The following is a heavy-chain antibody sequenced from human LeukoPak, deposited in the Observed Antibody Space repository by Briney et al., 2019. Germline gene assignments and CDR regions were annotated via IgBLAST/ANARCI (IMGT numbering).Heavy chain of an antibody. V-gene: IGHV3-23*01. CDR1: GFTFSSSA. D-gene: IGHD2-15*01. CDR3: AKQLGSCSDGSCYFPY. J-gene: IGHJ4*02. Sequence: GGSLRLSCAASGFTFSSSAMSWVRQAPGKGLEWVPAISNNGGYTYYADSVQGRFTISRDNSKSTLCLQMNSLRAEDTAVYYCAKQLGSCSDGSCYFPYWGQGPLVTVSS. CDR2: ISNNGGYT.